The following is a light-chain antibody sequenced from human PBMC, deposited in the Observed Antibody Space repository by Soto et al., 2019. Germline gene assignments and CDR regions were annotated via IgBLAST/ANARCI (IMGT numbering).Light chain of an antibody. CDR2: EVN. CDR1: SSDVGGYNY. Sequence: QAVLTQPPSASGSPGQSVTISCTGTSSDVGGYNYVSWYQQHPGKAPKLMIYEVNKWPSGVPDRFSGSKSGNSASLTVSGLQAEDEADYYCGSYGGSNNFVFGGGTKLTVL. J-gene: IGLJ3*02. CDR3: GSYGGSNNFV. V-gene: IGLV2-8*01.